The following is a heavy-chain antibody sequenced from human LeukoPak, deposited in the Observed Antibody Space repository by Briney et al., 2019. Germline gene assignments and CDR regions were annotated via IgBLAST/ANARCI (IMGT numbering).Heavy chain of an antibody. CDR1: GGTFSSYA. CDR3: ALGGNHRGY. CDR2: IIPILGIA. Sequence: SVKVSCKASGGTFSSYAISWVRQAPGQGLEWMGRIIPILGIANYAQKFQGRVTITADKSTSTAYMELSSLRSEDTVVYYCALGGNHRGYWGQGTLVTVSS. D-gene: IGHD1-14*01. J-gene: IGHJ4*02. V-gene: IGHV1-69*04.